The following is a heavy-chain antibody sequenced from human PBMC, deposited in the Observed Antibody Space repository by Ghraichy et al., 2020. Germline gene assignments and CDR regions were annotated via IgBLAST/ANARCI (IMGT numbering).Heavy chain of an antibody. CDR2: IYHSGST. CDR3: ARGGGSSWYFPPSPYYYGMDV. D-gene: IGHD6-13*01. J-gene: IGHJ6*02. V-gene: IGHV4-30-2*01. CDR1: GGSISSGGYS. Sequence: TLSLTCAVSGGSISSGGYSWSWIRQPPGKGLEWIGYIYHSGSTYYNPSLKSRVTISVDRSKNQFSLKLSSVTAADTAVYYCARGGGSSWYFPPSPYYYGMDVWGQGTTVTVSS.